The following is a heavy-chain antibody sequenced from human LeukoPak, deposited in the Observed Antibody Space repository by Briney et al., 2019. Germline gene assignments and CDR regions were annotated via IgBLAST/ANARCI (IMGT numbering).Heavy chain of an antibody. CDR2: ISTDGYTT. D-gene: IGHD6-19*01. J-gene: IGHJ4*02. CDR3: ARDWLAGTGEFFDY. Sequence: GGSLRLSCAASGLAFSAYKMHWVRQAPRKGLVWVSRISTDGYTTDYADSVKGRFTISRDNSKNTLYLQMKSLRTEDTAVYSCARDWLAGTGEFFDYWGQGTLVTVSS. V-gene: IGHV3-74*01. CDR1: GLAFSAYK.